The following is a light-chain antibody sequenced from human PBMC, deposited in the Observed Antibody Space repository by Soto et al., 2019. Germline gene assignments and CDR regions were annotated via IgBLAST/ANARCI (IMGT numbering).Light chain of an antibody. CDR3: QQSSRWPGYP. J-gene: IGKJ2*01. CDR1: ESVSSK. Sequence: EVMLTQSPGTLYLSPGERASLSCRASESVSSKLAWYQQKPGQPPRLLISDASKRATGIPPRFSGSGSGTDFSLTISSLEPEDFAVYYCQQSSRWPGYPFGQGTKLEIK. V-gene: IGKV3-11*01. CDR2: DAS.